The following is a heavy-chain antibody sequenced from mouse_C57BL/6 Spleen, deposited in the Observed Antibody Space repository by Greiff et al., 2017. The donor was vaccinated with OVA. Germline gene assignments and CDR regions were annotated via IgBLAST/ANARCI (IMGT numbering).Heavy chain of an antibody. CDR1: GFSFNTYA. Sequence: DVKLVESGGGLVQPKGSLKLSCAASGFSFNTYAMNWVRQAPGKGLEWVARIRSKSNNYATYYADSVKDRFTISRDDSESMLYLQMNNLKTEDTAMYYCVRGYGSRNWYFDVWGTGTTVTVSS. D-gene: IGHD1-1*01. CDR2: IRSKSNNYAT. J-gene: IGHJ1*03. V-gene: IGHV10-1*01. CDR3: VRGYGSRNWYFDV.